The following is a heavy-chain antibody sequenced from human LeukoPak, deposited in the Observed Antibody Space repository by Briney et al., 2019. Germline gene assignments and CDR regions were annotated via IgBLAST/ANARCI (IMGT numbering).Heavy chain of an antibody. D-gene: IGHD6-19*01. V-gene: IGHV1-2*02. CDR1: GYTFTGYY. CDR2: INPNSGGT. J-gene: IGHJ4*02. Sequence: ASVKVSCKASGYTFTGYYMHWVRQAPGQGLGWMGWINPNSGGTNYAQKFQGRVTMTRDTSISTAYMELSRLRSDDTAVYYCARETSSGWYYFDYWGQGTLVTVSS. CDR3: ARETSSGWYYFDY.